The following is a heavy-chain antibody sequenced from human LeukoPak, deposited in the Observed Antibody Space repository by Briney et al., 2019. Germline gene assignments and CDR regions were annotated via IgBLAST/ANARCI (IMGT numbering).Heavy chain of an antibody. V-gene: IGHV3-30*18. CDR3: AKDLSRLPGDY. J-gene: IGHJ4*02. CDR2: ISYDGSNK. D-gene: IGHD2-15*01. Sequence: PGGSLRLSCAASGFTFSSYGMHWVRQAPGKGLEWVAVISYDGSNKYYADSVKGRFTISRDNSKNTLYLQMNSLRAEDTAVYYCAKDLSRLPGDYWGQGTLVTVSS. CDR1: GFTFSSYG.